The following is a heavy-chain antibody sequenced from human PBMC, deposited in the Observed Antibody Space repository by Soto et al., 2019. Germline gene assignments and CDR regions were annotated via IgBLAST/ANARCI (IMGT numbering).Heavy chain of an antibody. V-gene: IGHV4-34*01. CDR3: ARLPPKSYYYYYGMDV. J-gene: IGHJ6*02. CDR2: INHSGST. Sequence: LSLTCAVYGGSFSGYYWSWIRQPPGKGLEWIGEINHSGSTNYNPSLKSRVTISVDTSKNQFSLKLSSVTAADTAVYYCARLPPKSYYYYYGMDVWGQGTTVTVSS. CDR1: GGSFSGYY.